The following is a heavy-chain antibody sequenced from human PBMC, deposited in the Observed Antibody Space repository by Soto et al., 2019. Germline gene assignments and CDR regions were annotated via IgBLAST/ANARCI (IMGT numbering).Heavy chain of an antibody. V-gene: IGHV3-21*01. CDR2: ISSSGSYI. CDR1: GFGFNTYT. CDR3: QGPIAIAGSGY. Sequence: EVQVVESGGGLVKPGGSMRHSCVASGFGFNTYTMTWVRQAPGKGLEWVAAISSSGSYIHYADSVKGRFTISRDNAKKSVYLQMNSLRADDTAVYYCQGPIAIAGSGYWGQGTLVSVSS. J-gene: IGHJ4*02. D-gene: IGHD6-19*01.